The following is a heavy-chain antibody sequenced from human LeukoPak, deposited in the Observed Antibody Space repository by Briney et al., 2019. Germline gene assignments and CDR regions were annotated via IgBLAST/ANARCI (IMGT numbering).Heavy chain of an antibody. D-gene: IGHD1-26*01. CDR2: IRCGGSNK. CDR1: GFTFSSYG. J-gene: IGHJ4*02. V-gene: IGHV3-30*02. Sequence: GGSLRLSCAASGFTFSSYGMHWVRQAPGKGLEWVAYIRCGGSNKYYADSVKGRFTISRDNAKNTLYLRMDSLRAEDTAVYYCGRERTRFPLCEGWSEKFDYWGQGSPVTVPP. CDR3: GRERTRFPLCEGWSEKFDY.